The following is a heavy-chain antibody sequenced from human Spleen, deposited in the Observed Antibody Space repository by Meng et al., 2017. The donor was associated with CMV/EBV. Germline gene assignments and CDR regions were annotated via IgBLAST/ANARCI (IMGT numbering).Heavy chain of an antibody. Sequence: GGSLRLSCAASGFTFSSYWMSWVRQAPGKGLEWVANIKQDGSEKYYVDSVKGRFTISRDNAKNSLYLQMNSLRAEDTALYYCAKDIGASTSCCKPFDNWGQGTLVTVSS. CDR2: IKQDGSEK. D-gene: IGHD2-2*01. CDR1: GFTFSSYW. V-gene: IGHV3-7*03. CDR3: AKDIGASTSCCKPFDN. J-gene: IGHJ4*02.